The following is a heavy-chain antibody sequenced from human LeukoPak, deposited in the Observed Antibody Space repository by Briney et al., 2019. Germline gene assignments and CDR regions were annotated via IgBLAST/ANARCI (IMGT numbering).Heavy chain of an antibody. CDR2: IRYDGSNK. CDR1: GFTFSSYG. CDR3: AKVHRLWFGETWFDY. J-gene: IGHJ4*02. V-gene: IGHV3-30*02. Sequence: SGGSLGLSCAASGFTFSSYGMHWVRQAPGKGLEWVAFIRYDGSNKYYADSVKGRFTISRDNSKNTLYLQMNSLRAEDTAVYYCAKVHRLWFGETWFDYWGQGTLVTVSS. D-gene: IGHD3-10*01.